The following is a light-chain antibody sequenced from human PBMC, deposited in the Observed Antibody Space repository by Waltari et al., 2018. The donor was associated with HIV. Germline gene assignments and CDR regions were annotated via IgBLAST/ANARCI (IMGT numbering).Light chain of an antibody. J-gene: IGKJ2*01. Sequence: DIQMTQSPSTLSATLGGRVTITCRASRSIGNWLAWYQQRTGQAPNLLIAKASNFEGGVPSNFSGSGSGTHFTLTISGLRPDDFATYYCQQYSDFPVTFGQGTKL. CDR1: RSIGNW. CDR2: KAS. CDR3: QQYSDFPVT. V-gene: IGKV1-5*03.